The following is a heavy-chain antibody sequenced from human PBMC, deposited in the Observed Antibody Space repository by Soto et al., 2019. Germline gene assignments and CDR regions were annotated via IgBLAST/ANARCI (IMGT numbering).Heavy chain of an antibody. J-gene: IGHJ3*02. CDR3: VTEGFDI. Sequence: GGSLRLACSASGFSFSKYGMKWVRQAPGKGLQYISGISGDGVTTYHGDSVRARFTISRDNSKTTLYLQMSSLRTEDSAVYYCVTEGFDIWGQGTMVTVSS. CDR2: ISGDGVTT. CDR1: GFSFSKYG. V-gene: IGHV3-64D*08.